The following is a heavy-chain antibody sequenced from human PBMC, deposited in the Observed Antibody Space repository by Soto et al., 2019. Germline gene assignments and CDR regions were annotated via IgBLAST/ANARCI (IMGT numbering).Heavy chain of an antibody. CDR3: ARSFYP. D-gene: IGHD3-3*01. V-gene: IGHV4-59*01. CDR2: IYYNGTT. Sequence: PSETLSLTCTVSGGSISNYQWSWVRQPPGKRLEWIGYIYYNGTTSYNPSLKSRVTISVDMSKNHLSLTLTSVTAADTAVYYCARSFYPWGQGTLVTVLL. CDR1: GGSISNYQ. J-gene: IGHJ5*02.